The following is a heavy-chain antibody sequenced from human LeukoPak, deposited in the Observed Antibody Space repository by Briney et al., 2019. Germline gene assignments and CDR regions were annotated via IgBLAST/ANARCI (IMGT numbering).Heavy chain of an antibody. CDR2: IYDSGST. CDR1: GGSISIYY. D-gene: IGHD3-22*01. J-gene: IGHJ3*02. Sequence: SETLSLTCTVAGGSISIYYWSWIRQPPGKGLEWIGYIYDSGSTNYNPSLKSRVTISVDTSKNQFSLKLSSVTAADTAVYYCASLTTAEAFDIWGQGTMVTVSS. V-gene: IGHV4-59*01. CDR3: ASLTTAEAFDI.